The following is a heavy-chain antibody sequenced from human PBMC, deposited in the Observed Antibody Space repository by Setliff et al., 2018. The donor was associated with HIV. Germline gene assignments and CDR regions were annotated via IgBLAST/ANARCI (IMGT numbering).Heavy chain of an antibody. CDR2: ISAYNGNT. J-gene: IGHJ6*02. Sequence: ASVKVSCKAFGYTFINYGISWVRQAPGQGLEWMGWISAYNGNTNYPQKLQDRVTMTTDTSTSTAYMELRSLKADDTGIYYCSRSGVPPYYYYGMDVWGQGTTVTVSS. CDR3: SRSGVPPYYYYGMDV. D-gene: IGHD3-10*01. V-gene: IGHV1-18*01. CDR1: GYTFINYG.